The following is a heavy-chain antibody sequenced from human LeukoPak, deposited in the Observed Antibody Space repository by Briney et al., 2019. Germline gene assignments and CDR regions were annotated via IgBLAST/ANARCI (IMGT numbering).Heavy chain of an antibody. D-gene: IGHD6-13*01. CDR2: ISGSGGST. Sequence: GGSLRLSCAASGFTFSIYAMSWVRQAPGKGLEWVSGISGSGGSTYYVDSVKGRFTISRDNSKNTLNLQMNSLRAEDTAVYYCAKQGQSSRWYDFDYWGQGTLVTVSS. CDR1: GFTFSIYA. CDR3: AKQGQSSRWYDFDY. J-gene: IGHJ4*02. V-gene: IGHV3-23*01.